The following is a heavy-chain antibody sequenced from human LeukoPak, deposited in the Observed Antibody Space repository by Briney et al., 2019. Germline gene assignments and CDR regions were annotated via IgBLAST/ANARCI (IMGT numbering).Heavy chain of an antibody. CDR3: ASGLSDSSGYYGLDY. CDR1: GGSISSGSYY. CDR2: IYTSGST. D-gene: IGHD3-22*01. Sequence: SSETPSLTCTVSGGSISSGSYYWSWIRQPAGKGLEWIGRIYTSGSTNYNPSLKSRVTISVDTSKNQFSLKLSSVTAADTAVYYCASGLSDSSGYYGLDYWGQGTLVTVSS. J-gene: IGHJ4*02. V-gene: IGHV4-61*02.